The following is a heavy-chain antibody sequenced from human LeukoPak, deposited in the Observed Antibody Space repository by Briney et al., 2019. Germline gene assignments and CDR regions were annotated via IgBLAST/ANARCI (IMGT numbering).Heavy chain of an antibody. CDR1: GFTLSSYA. Sequence: GGSLRLSCAASGFTLSSYAMSWVRQAPGRGLEWASTIDTRGTGTFYADSVKGRFTISRDNSKNTLFVQMSGLRAGDTAVYYCAKGLLTAGSHNCMDVWGKGTTVTVSS. V-gene: IGHV3-23*05. D-gene: IGHD2-21*02. J-gene: IGHJ6*03. CDR3: AKGLLTAGSHNCMDV. CDR2: IDTRGTGT.